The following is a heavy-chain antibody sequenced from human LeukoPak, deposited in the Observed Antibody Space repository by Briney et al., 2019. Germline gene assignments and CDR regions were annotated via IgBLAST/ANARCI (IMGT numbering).Heavy chain of an antibody. CDR1: GFTFSRSA. Sequence: GGSLRLSCAASGFTFSRSAMHWVRQAPGKGLEWVAVMSYDGSNYYYADSVKGRFTISRDNSKNTLYLQMNSLRAEDTAVYYCARDGIGYSSSWYIGYFDYWGQGALVSVSS. J-gene: IGHJ4*02. CDR3: ARDGIGYSSSWYIGYFDY. V-gene: IGHV3-30*04. CDR2: MSYDGSNY. D-gene: IGHD6-13*01.